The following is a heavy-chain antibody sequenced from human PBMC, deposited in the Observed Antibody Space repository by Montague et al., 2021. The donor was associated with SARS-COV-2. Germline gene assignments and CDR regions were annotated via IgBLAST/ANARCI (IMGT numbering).Heavy chain of an antibody. J-gene: IGHJ6*02. V-gene: IGHV4-39*07. CDR3: ARDTRITMLVVVNRYGMDV. CDR1: GGAISSSSYY. D-gene: IGHD3-22*01. CDR2: IYYSGXT. Sequence: SETLSLTCTVSGGAISSSSYYWGWIRQPPGKGLEWIGSIYYSGXTXYXXXXKXRVTISVDTSKNQFSLKLSYVTAADTAVYYCARDTRITMLVVVNRYGMDVWCLGTTVTVSS.